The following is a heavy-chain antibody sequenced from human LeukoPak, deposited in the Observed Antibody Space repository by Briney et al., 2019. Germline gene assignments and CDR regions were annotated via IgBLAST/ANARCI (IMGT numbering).Heavy chain of an antibody. Sequence: GESLRISCKGSGYSFTSYWISWVGRMPGKGLGWMGRIDPSDSYTNYSTSCHGHVTISANKSISTAYLQWSTLNASDTTMYYCARQEAVAGTTISAESFQHWGQGTRVTVSA. CDR3: ARQEAVAGTTISAESFQH. CDR1: GYSFTSYW. CDR2: IDPSDSYT. J-gene: IGHJ1*01. D-gene: IGHD6-19*01. V-gene: IGHV5-10-1*01.